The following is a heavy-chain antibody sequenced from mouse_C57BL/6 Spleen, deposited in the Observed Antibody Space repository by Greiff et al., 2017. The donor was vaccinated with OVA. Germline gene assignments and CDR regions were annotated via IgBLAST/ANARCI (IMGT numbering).Heavy chain of an antibody. Sequence: EVQGVESGPELVKPGASVKMSCKASGYTFTDYNMHWVKQSHGKSPEWIGYINPNNGGTSYNQKFKGKATLTVNKSSSTAYMELRSLTSEDSAVYYWARGGDITTVVAMDYFDYWGQGTTLTVSS. D-gene: IGHD1-1*01. CDR2: INPNNGGT. V-gene: IGHV1-22*01. CDR1: GYTFTDYN. J-gene: IGHJ2*01. CDR3: ARGGDITTVVAMDYFDY.